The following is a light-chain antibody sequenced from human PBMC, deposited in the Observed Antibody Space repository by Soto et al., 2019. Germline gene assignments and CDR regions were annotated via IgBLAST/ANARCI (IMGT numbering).Light chain of an antibody. Sequence: QSALIQPASVSGSPGQSITISCTGTSGDVGGSNYVSWYQRHPHRAPKLLIYEVSYRPSGVSSRFSGSKSGNTASLTISGLQAEDEADYYCSSYTSSNTLEVFGVGTKVTAL. CDR1: SGDVGGSNY. J-gene: IGLJ1*01. CDR3: SSYTSSNTLEV. CDR2: EVS. V-gene: IGLV2-14*01.